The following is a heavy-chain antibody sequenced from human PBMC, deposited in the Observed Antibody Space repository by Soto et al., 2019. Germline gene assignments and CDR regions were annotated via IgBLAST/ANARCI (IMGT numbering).Heavy chain of an antibody. Sequence: GGSLRLSCAASGFTFSSYAMSWVRQAPGKGLEWVSGISWNSGSIGYADSVKGRFTISRDNAKNSLYLQMNSLRAEDTALYYCAKDIYSSSWYYFDYWGQGTLVTVSS. CDR2: ISWNSGSI. D-gene: IGHD6-13*01. CDR1: GFTFSSYA. V-gene: IGHV3-9*01. J-gene: IGHJ4*02. CDR3: AKDIYSSSWYYFDY.